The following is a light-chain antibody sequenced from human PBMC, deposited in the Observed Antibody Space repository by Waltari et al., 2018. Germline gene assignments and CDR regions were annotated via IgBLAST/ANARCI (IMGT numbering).Light chain of an antibody. CDR3: CSYAGRNIWV. CDR2: QVI. CDR1: RSTVGFYNL. Sequence: QSALTQPASVFRSPGQSITHYCTDPRSTVGFYNLLSWYHQHPDTAPQLLVYQVIGPPSGVSSGFSGSKSSNTASLTTSGLQEEYEADYYCCSYAGRNIWVFGGGTKVTVL. V-gene: IGLV2-23*02. J-gene: IGLJ3*02.